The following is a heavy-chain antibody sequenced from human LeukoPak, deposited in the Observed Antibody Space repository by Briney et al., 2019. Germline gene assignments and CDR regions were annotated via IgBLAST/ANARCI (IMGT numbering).Heavy chain of an antibody. CDR3: ARVSSRRLPPTYSYDRRNYFDY. J-gene: IGHJ4*02. Sequence: SETLSLTCAVYGGSFSGYYWSWIRQPPGKGLEWIGEINHSGSTNYNPSLKSRVTISVDTSKNQFSLKLSSVTAADTAVYYCARVSSRRLPPTYSYDRRNYFDYWGQGTLVTVSS. CDR1: GGSFSGYY. CDR2: INHSGST. V-gene: IGHV4-34*01. D-gene: IGHD3-22*01.